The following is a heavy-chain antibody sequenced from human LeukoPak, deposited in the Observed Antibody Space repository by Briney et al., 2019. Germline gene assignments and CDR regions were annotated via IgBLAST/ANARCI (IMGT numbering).Heavy chain of an antibody. CDR3: ARTITSNWFDP. Sequence: SETLSLTCAVYGGSFSGYYWSWIRQPPGKGLEWIGEIHHSGITNYNPSLKSRVTISIDTSKNHFSLKMTSVTAADTAVCYCARTITSNWFDPWGQGTLVTVFS. CDR2: IHHSGIT. J-gene: IGHJ5*02. V-gene: IGHV4-34*01. CDR1: GGSFSGYY.